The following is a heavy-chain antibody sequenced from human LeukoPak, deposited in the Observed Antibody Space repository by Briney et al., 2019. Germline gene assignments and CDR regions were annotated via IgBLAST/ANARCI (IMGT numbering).Heavy chain of an antibody. D-gene: IGHD1-26*01. CDR3: GKDPGDSVRGYYMDV. CDR1: GFTFSDCG. J-gene: IGHJ6*03. CDR2: IYNDGRKQ. V-gene: IGHV3-30*02. Sequence: GGSLRLSCAAYGFTFSDCGMHWARQAPGKGLEWVSFIYNDGRKQYYADSLKGRFTISRDNSKNMLYLQVNSVTADDTAVYYCGKDPGDSVRGYYMDVWGKGTTVIVSS.